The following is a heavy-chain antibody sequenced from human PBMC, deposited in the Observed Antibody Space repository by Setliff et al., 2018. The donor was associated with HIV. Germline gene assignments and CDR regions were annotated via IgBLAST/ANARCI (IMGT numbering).Heavy chain of an antibody. CDR1: GGSLSDDY. J-gene: IGHJ4*02. Sequence: PSETLSLTCAVYGGSLSDDYWSWIRQPPGKGLAWIGEINHRGLSNFNPSLKSRVSISVDTPRNQFSLKLTSVTAADTAVYYCARGGGFWSGQLDYWGQGTLVTVSS. D-gene: IGHD3-3*01. CDR2: INHRGLS. V-gene: IGHV4-34*01. CDR3: ARGGGFWSGQLDY.